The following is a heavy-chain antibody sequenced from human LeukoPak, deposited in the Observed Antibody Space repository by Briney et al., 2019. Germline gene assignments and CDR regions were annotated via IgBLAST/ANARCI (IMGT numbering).Heavy chain of an antibody. CDR2: INTDGSSP. V-gene: IGHV3-74*01. CDR1: GFTFSAYW. J-gene: IGHJ4*02. Sequence: GGSLRLSCAASGFTFSAYWMHWVRQAPGKGLVWVSRINTDGSSPTYAASVKGRFTISRDNAKNSLYLQMNSLRAEDTAVYYCARDISYDILTGLDYWGQGTLVTVSS. CDR3: ARDISYDILTGLDY. D-gene: IGHD3-9*01.